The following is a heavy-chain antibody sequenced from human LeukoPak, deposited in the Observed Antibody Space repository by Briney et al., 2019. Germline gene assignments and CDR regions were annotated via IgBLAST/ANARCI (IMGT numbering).Heavy chain of an antibody. CDR3: ARAGREQLGHWYFDL. V-gene: IGHV4-30-2*01. CDR1: GGSISSGGYD. J-gene: IGHJ2*01. D-gene: IGHD6-6*01. Sequence: SETLSLTCTVSGGSISSGGYDWGWIRQPRGKGLEWIGYIYHSGSTYYNPSLKSRVTISVDRSKNQFSLKLSSVTAADTAVYYCARAGREQLGHWYFDLWGRGTLVTVSS. CDR2: IYHSGST.